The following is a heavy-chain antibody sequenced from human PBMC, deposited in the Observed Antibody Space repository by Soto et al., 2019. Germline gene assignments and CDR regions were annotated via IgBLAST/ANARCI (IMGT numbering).Heavy chain of an antibody. CDR3: TTQDKAMVRFDP. CDR2: IKSKTDGGTT. D-gene: IGHD5-18*01. J-gene: IGHJ5*02. Sequence: WGSLRVSCASSVFTFSNAWMSWVRQAPGKGLEWVGRIKSKTDGGTTDYAAPVKGRFTISRDDSKNTLYLQMNSLKTEDTAVYYCTTQDKAMVRFDPWGQGTMVTVSS. V-gene: IGHV3-15*01. CDR1: VFTFSNAW.